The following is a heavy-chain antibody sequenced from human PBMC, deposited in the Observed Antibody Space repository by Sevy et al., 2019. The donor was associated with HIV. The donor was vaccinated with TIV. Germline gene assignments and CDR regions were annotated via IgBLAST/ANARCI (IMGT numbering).Heavy chain of an antibody. D-gene: IGHD3-16*02. J-gene: IGHJ4*02. Sequence: GGSLKISCKGSGYSFTSYWIGWVRQMPGKGLEWMGIIYPGDSDTRYSPSFQGQVTISADKSISTAYLQWSSLKASDTAMYYCARGYDYVWGSYRSEFDYWGQGTLVTVSS. V-gene: IGHV5-51*01. CDR1: GYSFTSYW. CDR2: IYPGDSDT. CDR3: ARGYDYVWGSYRSEFDY.